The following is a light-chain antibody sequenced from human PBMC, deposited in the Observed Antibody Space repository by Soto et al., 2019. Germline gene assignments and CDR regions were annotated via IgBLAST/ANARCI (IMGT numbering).Light chain of an antibody. Sequence: QSALTQPASVSGSPGQSITISCTGTSSNVGNYNLVSWYQQHPGKAPKLMIYEVTKRPSGVSNRFSGSKSGNTASLTISGLQAEDEADYYCCSFGGNGISVDFGTGTKLTVL. CDR3: CSFGGNGISVD. CDR1: SSNVGNYNL. V-gene: IGLV2-23*02. CDR2: EVT. J-gene: IGLJ1*01.